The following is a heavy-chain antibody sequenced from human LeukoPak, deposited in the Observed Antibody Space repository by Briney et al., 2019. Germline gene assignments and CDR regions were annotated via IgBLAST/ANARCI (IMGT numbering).Heavy chain of an antibody. D-gene: IGHD2-2*03. CDR3: ASGYCSSTTCHWAWNY. J-gene: IGHJ4*02. CDR1: GFTFSSYA. Sequence: PGGSLRLSCAASGFTFSSYAMHWVRQAPGKGLEWVAVISYDGSNKYYADSVKGRFTISRDNSKNTLYLQMNSPRAEAPAVYYCASGYCSSTTCHWAWNYRGQGTLVTVSS. V-gene: IGHV3-30-3*01. CDR2: ISYDGSNK.